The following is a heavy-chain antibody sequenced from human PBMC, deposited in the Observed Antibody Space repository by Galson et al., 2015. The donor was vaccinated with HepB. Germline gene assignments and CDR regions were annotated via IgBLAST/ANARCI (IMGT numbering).Heavy chain of an antibody. D-gene: IGHD6-13*01. V-gene: IGHV4-39*01. CDR3: ARHEQQLGPFFDY. J-gene: IGHJ4*02. Sequence: ETLSLTCTVSGGSISSSSYYWGWIRQPPGRGLEWIGSIYYSGSTYSNPSLRSRVTISVDTSKNQFSLKLSSVTAADTAVYSCARHEQQLGPFFDYWGQGTLVTVSS. CDR1: GGSISSSSYY. CDR2: IYYSGST.